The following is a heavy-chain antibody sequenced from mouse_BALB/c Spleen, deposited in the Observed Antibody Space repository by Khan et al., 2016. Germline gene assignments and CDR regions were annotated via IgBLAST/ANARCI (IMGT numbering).Heavy chain of an antibody. D-gene: IGHD3-2*02. Sequence: EVQLQESGGGLVQPGGSMKLSCVASGFTFSNYWMNWVRQSPEKGLEWVAEIRLKSNNYASHYAAPVKGRFTISSVDSKIIVYLQLNNLRPEDTGICCCTRGFGYFDYWGQGTTLTVSS. V-gene: IGHV6-6*02. CDR2: IRLKSNNYAS. J-gene: IGHJ2*01. CDR3: TRGFGYFDY. CDR1: GFTFSNYW.